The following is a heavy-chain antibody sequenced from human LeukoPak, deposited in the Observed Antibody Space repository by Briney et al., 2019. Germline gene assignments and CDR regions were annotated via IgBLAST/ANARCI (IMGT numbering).Heavy chain of an antibody. Sequence: PSETLSLTCTVSGGSISSYYWSWIRQPPGKGLEWIGYIYYSGSTNYNPSLKSRVTISVDTSKNQFSLKLSSVTAADTAVYYRARHYYGSGSYYNAEGNFDYWGQGTLVTVSS. V-gene: IGHV4-59*01. J-gene: IGHJ4*02. D-gene: IGHD3-10*01. CDR1: GGSISSYY. CDR3: ARHYYGSGSYYNAEGNFDY. CDR2: IYYSGST.